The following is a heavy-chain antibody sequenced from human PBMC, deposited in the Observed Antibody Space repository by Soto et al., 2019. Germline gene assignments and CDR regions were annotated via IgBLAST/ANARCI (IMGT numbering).Heavy chain of an antibody. V-gene: IGHV1-69*01. J-gene: IGHJ6*02. CDR1: GGNFIRYA. CDR2: IIPVFRTT. D-gene: IGHD1-1*01. CDR3: AKSSPYRLVQTPTGNQYYSPMDV. Sequence: QVQLVQSGAEVKKPGSSLKVSCKASGGNFIRYAISWLRQAPGQGLEWMGGIIPVFRTTNYEQKLQGRVTITADGSTSTAYMELSSLTSADTAVYYRAKSSPYRLVQTPTGNQYYSPMDVWGQGTTVTVSS.